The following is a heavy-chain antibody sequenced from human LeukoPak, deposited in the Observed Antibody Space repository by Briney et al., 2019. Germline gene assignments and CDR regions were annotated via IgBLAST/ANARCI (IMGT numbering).Heavy chain of an antibody. V-gene: IGHV3-53*01. Sequence: GGSLRLSCTVSGFTVSSNSMSWVRQAPGKGLEWVSFMYSDNTHYSDSVKGRFTISRDNSKNTLYLQMNSLRAEDTAVYYCARRAGAYSHPYDYWGQGTLVTVSS. CDR3: ARRAGAYSHPYDY. CDR2: MYSDNT. CDR1: GFTVSSNS. J-gene: IGHJ4*02. D-gene: IGHD4/OR15-4a*01.